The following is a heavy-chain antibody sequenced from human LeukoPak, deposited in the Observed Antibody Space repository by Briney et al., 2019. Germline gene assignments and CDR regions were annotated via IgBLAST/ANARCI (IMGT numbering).Heavy chain of an antibody. V-gene: IGHV3-15*07. D-gene: IGHD2-15*01. CDR1: GLTLSNVW. CDR3: TQGSGQYFDY. Sequence: GGSLRLSCAVSGLTLSNVWMNWVRPAPGKGLEWVGRIRSRGDGGTTDFAAPVKGRFTISRDDSKNTLYLQMNSLTSEDTAVYYCTQGSGQYFDYWGQGTLVTVSS. J-gene: IGHJ4*02. CDR2: IRSRGDGGTT.